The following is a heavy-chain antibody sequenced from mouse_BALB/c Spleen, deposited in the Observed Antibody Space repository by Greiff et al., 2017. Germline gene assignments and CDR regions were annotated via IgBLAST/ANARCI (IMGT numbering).Heavy chain of an antibody. CDR1: GYTFTSYT. CDR2: INPSSGYT. V-gene: IGHV1-4*01. Sequence: VQLQQSGAELARPGASVKMSCKASGYTFTSYTMHWVKQRPGQGLEWIGYINPSSGYTNYNQKFKDKATLTEDKSSSTAYMQLSSLTSEDSAVYYWARPYRYDSYFDVWGAGTTVTVSS. D-gene: IGHD2-14*01. J-gene: IGHJ1*01. CDR3: ARPYRYDSYFDV.